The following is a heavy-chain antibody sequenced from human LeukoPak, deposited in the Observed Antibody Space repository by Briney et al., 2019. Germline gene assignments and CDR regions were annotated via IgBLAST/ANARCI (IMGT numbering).Heavy chain of an antibody. CDR2: INPNVGRA. CDR1: GGTFSSYA. J-gene: IGHJ6*03. Sequence: SVKVSCKASGGTFSSYAMSWVRQAPGQGVEWMGGINPNVGRAKYAQKFQGRVTITTDKYTRTAYMEMSSLRDGETGVCYCARDPLPYYDSSGYRSSYYYMDVWGKGTTVTVSS. V-gene: IGHV1-69*05. D-gene: IGHD3-22*01. CDR3: ARDPLPYYDSSGYRSSYYYMDV.